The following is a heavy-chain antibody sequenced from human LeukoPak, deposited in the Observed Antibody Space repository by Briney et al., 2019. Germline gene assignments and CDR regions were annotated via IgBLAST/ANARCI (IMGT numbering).Heavy chain of an antibody. CDR2: IYTSGST. CDR1: GGSISSYY. Sequence: SETLSLTCTVSGGSISSYYWSWIRQPPGKGLEWIGYIYTSGSTNYNPSLKNRVTISVDTSKNQFSLKLSSVTAADTAVYYCARGARLGYYYYYMDVWGKGTTVTVSS. CDR3: ARGARLGYYYYYMDV. V-gene: IGHV4-4*09. J-gene: IGHJ6*03. D-gene: IGHD4/OR15-4a*01.